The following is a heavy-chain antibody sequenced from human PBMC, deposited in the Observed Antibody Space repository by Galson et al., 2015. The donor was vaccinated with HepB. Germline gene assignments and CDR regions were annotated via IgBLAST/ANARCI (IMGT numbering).Heavy chain of an antibody. V-gene: IGHV3-30*18. CDR3: AKLGLRIQLWAPGDY. J-gene: IGHJ4*02. CDR1: GFTFSSYG. CDR2: ISYDGSNK. D-gene: IGHD5-18*01. Sequence: SLRLSCAASGFTFSSYGMHWVRQAPGKGLEWVAVISYDGSNKYYADSVKGRFTISRDNSKNMLYRQMNSLRAEDTAVYYCAKLGLRIQLWAPGDYWGQGTLVTVSS.